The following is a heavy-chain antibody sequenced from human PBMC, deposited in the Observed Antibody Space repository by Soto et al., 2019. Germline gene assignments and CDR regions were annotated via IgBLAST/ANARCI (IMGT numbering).Heavy chain of an antibody. Sequence: GGSLRLSCTASGFDFSTYSMNWVRQAPGKGLEWIAYVSMDSDSIHYADSVKGRFTISRDDAENSLYLQMNSLRDDDTATYYCARLYYDYVWGQGTTVTVYS. CDR3: ARLYYDYV. D-gene: IGHD3-3*01. J-gene: IGHJ6*02. V-gene: IGHV3-48*02. CDR1: GFDFSTYS. CDR2: VSMDSDSI.